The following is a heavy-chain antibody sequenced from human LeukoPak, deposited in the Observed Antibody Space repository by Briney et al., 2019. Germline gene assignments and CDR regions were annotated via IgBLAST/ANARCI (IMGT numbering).Heavy chain of an antibody. CDR1: GDSVSTNSAA. Sequence: SQTLSLTCAISGDSVSTNSAAWNWIRQSPSRGLEWLTRTYYRSKWYTDYAISVKSRIIINPDTSKNQFSLQLNSVTPDDTAVYYCARDIEYAFDVWGQGTMVTVSS. V-gene: IGHV6-1*01. CDR3: ARDIEYAFDV. CDR2: TYYRSKWYT. J-gene: IGHJ3*01.